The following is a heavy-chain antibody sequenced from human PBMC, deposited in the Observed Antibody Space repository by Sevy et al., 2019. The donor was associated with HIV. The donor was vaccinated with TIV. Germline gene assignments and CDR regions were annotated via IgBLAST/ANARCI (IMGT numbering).Heavy chain of an antibody. Sequence: GGSLRLSCAASGFTFSNAWMNWVRQAPGKGLEWVGRIKSKTDGGTTDYAAPVKGRFTISRHDSKNTLYRQMNSLKTEDTAVYYCTTDRYRIAVIDYWGQGTLVTVSS. CDR1: GFTFSNAW. J-gene: IGHJ4*02. CDR2: IKSKTDGGTT. D-gene: IGHD6-19*01. V-gene: IGHV3-15*07. CDR3: TTDRYRIAVIDY.